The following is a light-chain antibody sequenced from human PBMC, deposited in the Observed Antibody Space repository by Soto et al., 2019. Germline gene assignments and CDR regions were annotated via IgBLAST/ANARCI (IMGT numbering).Light chain of an antibody. CDR3: QQFNSYLLT. Sequence: AIQLTQSPSSLSASVGDRVTITCRASQGISSALAWYQQQPGKAPSLLIYDASTLESGVPSRFSGSGSVTDFTLTISSLQPEDFTTYYCQQFNSYLLTFGGGTKVDIK. J-gene: IGKJ4*01. V-gene: IGKV1-13*02. CDR1: QGISSA. CDR2: DAS.